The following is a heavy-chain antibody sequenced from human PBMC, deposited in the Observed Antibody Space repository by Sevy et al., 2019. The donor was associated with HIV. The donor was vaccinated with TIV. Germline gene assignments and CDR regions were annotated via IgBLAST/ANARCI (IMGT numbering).Heavy chain of an antibody. CDR1: GYTLTELS. D-gene: IGHD3-22*01. V-gene: IGHV1-24*01. J-gene: IGHJ4*02. CDR3: ATTKDYYDSSGYPFDY. Sequence: ASVKVSRKVSGYTLTELSMHWLRQAPGKGLEWVGSFDPEDGETVYELSFQGRVSMTEDTSTDTAYMEVFSLRFEDTAVYYCATTKDYYDSSGYPFDYWGQGTLVTVSS. CDR2: FDPEDGET.